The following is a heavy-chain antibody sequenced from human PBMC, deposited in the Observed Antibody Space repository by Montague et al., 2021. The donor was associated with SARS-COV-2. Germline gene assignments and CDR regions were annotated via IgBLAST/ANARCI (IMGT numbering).Heavy chain of an antibody. D-gene: IGHD3-10*01. V-gene: IGHV4-39*01. CDR3: ARIGWYEKLSSENWFDA. CDR1: GGSISSSSNY. Sequence: SETLSLTCTVSGGSISSSSNYWGWIRQPPGKGLEWIGSIYYSGSTYYNSSLKSRVTISVDTSKNQFSLKLNSVTAADTAVYYCARIGWYEKLSSENWFDAWGQGTLVTVSS. CDR2: IYYSGST. J-gene: IGHJ5*02.